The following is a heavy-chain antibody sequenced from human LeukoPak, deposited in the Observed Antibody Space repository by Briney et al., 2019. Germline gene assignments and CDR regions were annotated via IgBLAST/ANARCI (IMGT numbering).Heavy chain of an antibody. Sequence: NPSETLSLTCVVSGVSISPYYWSWIRQSPGKGLEWIGYTDPRGSASYNPSLKSRVTIFVDTSKNLFSLILTSVSASDTAIYYCARDNWLFSSKTWYYYGMDVWGQETTVTVSS. CDR2: TDPRGSA. D-gene: IGHD3-22*01. V-gene: IGHV4-59*01. CDR3: ARDNWLFSSKTWYYYGMDV. CDR1: GVSISPYY. J-gene: IGHJ6*02.